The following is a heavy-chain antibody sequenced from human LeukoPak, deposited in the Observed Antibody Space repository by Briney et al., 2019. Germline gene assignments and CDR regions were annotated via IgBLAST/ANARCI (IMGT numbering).Heavy chain of an antibody. V-gene: IGHV3-30*18. J-gene: IGHJ6*02. CDR1: GFTFSSYG. D-gene: IGHD4-17*01. Sequence: GGSLRLSCAASGFTFSSYGMHWVRQAPGKGLEWVAVISYDGSNKYYADSVKGRFTISRDNSKNTLYLQMNSLRAEDTAVYYCAKLPLYGDYMGTPVGDLGDYYYYGMDVWGQGTTVTVSS. CDR2: ISYDGSNK. CDR3: AKLPLYGDYMGTPVGDLGDYYYYGMDV.